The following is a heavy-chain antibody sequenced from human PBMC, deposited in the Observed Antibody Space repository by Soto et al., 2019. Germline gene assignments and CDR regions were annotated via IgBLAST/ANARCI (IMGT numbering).Heavy chain of an antibody. Sequence: ASVKVSCKASGYTFTSYYMHWVRQAPGQGLEWMGIINPSGGSTSYAQKFQGRVTMTRDTSTSTVYMELSSLRSEDTAVYYCARGPVAWLLSTGPPLDIWGQGTMVTVSS. CDR2: INPSGGST. CDR3: ARGPVAWLLSTGPPLDI. CDR1: GYTFTSYY. V-gene: IGHV1-46*01. J-gene: IGHJ3*02. D-gene: IGHD5-18*01.